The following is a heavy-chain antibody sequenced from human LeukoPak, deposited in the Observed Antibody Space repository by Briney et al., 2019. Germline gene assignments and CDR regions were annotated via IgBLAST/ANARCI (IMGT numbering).Heavy chain of an antibody. D-gene: IGHD5-12*01. V-gene: IGHV4-39*07. Sequence: SETLSLTCTVSGGSISSSSYYWGWIRQPPGKGLEWIGSIYYSGSTYYNPSINSGATISVDTSKNQFSLKLSSVTAAETAVYYCARVVATRAFDYWGQGTLVTVSS. CDR2: IYYSGST. J-gene: IGHJ4*02. CDR1: GGSISSSSYY. CDR3: ARVVATRAFDY.